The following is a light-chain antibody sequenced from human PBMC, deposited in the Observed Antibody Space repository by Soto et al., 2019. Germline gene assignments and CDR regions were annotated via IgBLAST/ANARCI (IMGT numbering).Light chain of an antibody. J-gene: IGKJ1*01. CDR2: LGS. CDR1: QSLLHSNGYNC. Sequence: DIVMTQSPLSLPVTPGEPASSSCRSSQSLLHSNGYNCLDWYLQKPGQSPQLLIYLGSNRASGVPDRFSGSGSGTDFTLKISRVEAEDVGVYCCMQALQTPWTFVQGTKVEIK. CDR3: MQALQTPWT. V-gene: IGKV2-28*01.